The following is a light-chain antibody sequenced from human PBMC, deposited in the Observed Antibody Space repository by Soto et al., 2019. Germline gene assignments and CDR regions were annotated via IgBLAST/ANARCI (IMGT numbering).Light chain of an antibody. V-gene: IGKV3-15*01. Sequence: ERVMTQSPATLSVSPGERATLSCSASQSVSSNLAWYQQKPGQAPRLLIYDASTRATGIPARFSGSGSGTDFTLTIRRLEPEDFALYYCQQYGDSRQVTFGGGTKVDIK. J-gene: IGKJ4*01. CDR3: QQYGDSRQVT. CDR1: QSVSSN. CDR2: DAS.